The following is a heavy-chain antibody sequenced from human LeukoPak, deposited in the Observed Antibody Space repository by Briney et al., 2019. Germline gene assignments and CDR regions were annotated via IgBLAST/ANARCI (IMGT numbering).Heavy chain of an antibody. V-gene: IGHV3-23*01. Sequence: GGSLRLSCAASGFPFSTYAMNWVRQAPGKGLEWVSVITGSGGFTQYADSVKGRFTISRDDSKNTAYLQMNSLKIEDTAVYYCTGGYSGYDSIYLGYWGQGTLVTVSS. CDR3: TGGYSGYDSIYLGY. CDR1: GFPFSTYA. J-gene: IGHJ4*02. CDR2: ITGSGGFT. D-gene: IGHD5-12*01.